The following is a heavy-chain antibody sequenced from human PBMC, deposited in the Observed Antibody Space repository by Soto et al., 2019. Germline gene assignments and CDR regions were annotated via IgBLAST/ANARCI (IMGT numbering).Heavy chain of an antibody. Sequence: VQLVESGGGVVQPGRSLRLSCATSGFTFSSYGMHWVRQAPGKGLEWVAVISYDGSNKYYADSVKGRFTISRDNSKNTLYLQMNSLRAEDTAVYYCAKALWFGELSFDYWGQGTLVTVSS. J-gene: IGHJ4*02. CDR1: GFTFSSYG. CDR3: AKALWFGELSFDY. V-gene: IGHV3-30*18. D-gene: IGHD3-10*01. CDR2: ISYDGSNK.